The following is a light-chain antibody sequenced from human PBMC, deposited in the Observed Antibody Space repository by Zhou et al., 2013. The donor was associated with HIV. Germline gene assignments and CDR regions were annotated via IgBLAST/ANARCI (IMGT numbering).Light chain of an antibody. Sequence: DIQMTQSPSSLSASVGDRVTIACRASQSLDSWLAWYQQTPGEAPKLLMYKASTLQSGVSSRFSGSGSGTDFTLTISSLQPEDFATYYCQQSYSTHYTFGQGTKLEIK. CDR2: KAS. CDR1: QSLDSW. J-gene: IGKJ2*01. V-gene: IGKV1-39*01. CDR3: QQSYSTHYT.